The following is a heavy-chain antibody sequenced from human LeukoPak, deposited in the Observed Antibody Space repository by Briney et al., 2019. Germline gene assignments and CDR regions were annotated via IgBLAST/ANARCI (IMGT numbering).Heavy chain of an antibody. D-gene: IGHD5-24*01. Sequence: SETLSLTCTVSGDSISSYYWSWIRQPPGKGLEWIGYMYYSGSTNYNPSLKSRVTISVDTSKNQFSLKLSSVTAADTAVYYCARHEGPRGGMATTHWGQGTLVTVSS. V-gene: IGHV4-59*08. CDR3: ARHEGPRGGMATTH. J-gene: IGHJ4*02. CDR1: GDSISSYY. CDR2: MYYSGST.